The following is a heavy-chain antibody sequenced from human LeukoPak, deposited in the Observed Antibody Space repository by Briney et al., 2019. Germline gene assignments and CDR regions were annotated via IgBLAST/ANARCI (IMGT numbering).Heavy chain of an antibody. J-gene: IGHJ3*02. CDR2: IIPILGIA. CDR3: ASPRGTVTMADAFDI. D-gene: IGHD4-17*01. Sequence: ASVNVSCKASGGTFSRYAISWVRQAPGQGLEWMGRIIPILGIANYAQKFQGRVTITADKSTSTAYMELSSLRSEDTAVYYCASPRGTVTMADAFDIWGQGTMVTVSS. V-gene: IGHV1-69*04. CDR1: GGTFSRYA.